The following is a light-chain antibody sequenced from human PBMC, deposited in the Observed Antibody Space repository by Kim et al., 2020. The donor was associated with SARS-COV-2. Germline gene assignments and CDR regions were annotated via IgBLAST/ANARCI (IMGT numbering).Light chain of an antibody. CDR2: QNN. CDR1: RLGDKY. V-gene: IGLV3-1*01. Sequence: SYELTQPPSVSVSPGQTATITCSGDRLGDKYACWYQQKPGQSPVLVIYQNNKRPSGIPERFSGSNSGNTATLTISGTQAMDEADYYCQTWDSSTYVFGTGTNVTDL. J-gene: IGLJ1*01. CDR3: QTWDSSTYV.